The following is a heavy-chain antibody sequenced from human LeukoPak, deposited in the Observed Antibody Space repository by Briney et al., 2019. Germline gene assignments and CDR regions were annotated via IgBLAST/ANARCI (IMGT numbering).Heavy chain of an antibody. Sequence: PGGSLRLSCAASGFTFSSYWMSWVRQAPGKGLEWVGRIKSKPDGGTTDYAAPVKGRFTISRDDSKNTLYLQMNSLKTEDTAVYYCTTRFLDRSDYWGQGTLVTVSS. V-gene: IGHV3-15*01. CDR3: TTRFLDRSDY. CDR1: GFTFSSYW. CDR2: IKSKPDGGTT. D-gene: IGHD3-3*01. J-gene: IGHJ4*02.